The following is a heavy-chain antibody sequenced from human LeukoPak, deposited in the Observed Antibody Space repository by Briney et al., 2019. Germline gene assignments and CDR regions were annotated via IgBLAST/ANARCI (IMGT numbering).Heavy chain of an antibody. CDR1: GGSISSYH. Sequence: PSETLSLTCTVSGGSISSYHWSWIRQPPGKGLEWIGYIYYSGSTNHNPSLKSRVTISVDTSKNQFSLKLSSVTAADTAVYYCARHLKLYYFDYWGQGTLVTVSS. CDR2: IYYSGST. J-gene: IGHJ4*02. CDR3: ARHLKLYYFDY. V-gene: IGHV4-59*01.